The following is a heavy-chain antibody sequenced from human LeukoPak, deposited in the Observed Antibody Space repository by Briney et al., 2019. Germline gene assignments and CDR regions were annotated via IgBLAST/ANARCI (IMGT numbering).Heavy chain of an antibody. J-gene: IGHJ5*02. CDR2: IKQDGSVK. D-gene: IGHD3-10*01. Sequence: GGSLRPSCAASGFTFSSYWMNWVRQAPGKGLEWVANIKQDGSVKNYVDSVKGRFTISRDNAKNSLFLQMNSLRAEDTAVYYCARGPSGSLVFDPWGQGTLVTVSS. V-gene: IGHV3-7*01. CDR1: GFTFSSYW. CDR3: ARGPSGSLVFDP.